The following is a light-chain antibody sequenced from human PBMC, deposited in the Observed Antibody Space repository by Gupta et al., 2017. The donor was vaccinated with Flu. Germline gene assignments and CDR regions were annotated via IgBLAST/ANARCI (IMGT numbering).Light chain of an antibody. V-gene: IGLV1-47*01. CDR3: AAWDDNLSGYEV. CDR2: RYN. CDR1: RSNIGSNS. J-gene: IGLJ2*01. Sequence: QSMLTQPASASGAPGQTVHISCSGSRSNIGSNSVYWYQQLPGMAPNLLLFRYNQRASWVPDRFSCSKSGTSASLAISGLRSEDEGRYFGAAWDDNLSGYEVFGGGTQLTVL.